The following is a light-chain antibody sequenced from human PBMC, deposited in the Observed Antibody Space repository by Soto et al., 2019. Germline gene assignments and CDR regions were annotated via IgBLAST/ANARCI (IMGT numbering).Light chain of an antibody. CDR1: GRDIGAYDY. CDR3: SSYTTSYFYV. CDR2: GVN. V-gene: IGLV2-14*01. Sequence: QSVLTQPASVSGSPGQSITISCTGSGRDIGAYDYVSWYQQHPGKAPKLLIYGVNNRPSGVSYRFSASKSAFTASLTLSGLQAEDEAHYYCSSYTTSYFYVFGPGTKVTVL. J-gene: IGLJ1*01.